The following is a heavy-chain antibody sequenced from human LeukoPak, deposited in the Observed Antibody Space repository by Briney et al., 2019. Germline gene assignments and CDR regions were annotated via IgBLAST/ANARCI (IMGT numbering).Heavy chain of an antibody. D-gene: IGHD3-16*01. Sequence: GGSLRLSCAASGFSFNNYAMYWVRQAPGKGLEWVALISYDGGDKYYAESMKGRITISRDNAENTLYLQMNNLRPDDTAFYFCVKEGVEYSYSYGDYWVQGTLVTVSS. CDR2: ISYDGGDK. J-gene: IGHJ4*02. CDR1: GFSFNNYA. CDR3: VKEGVEYSYSYGDY. V-gene: IGHV3-30*18.